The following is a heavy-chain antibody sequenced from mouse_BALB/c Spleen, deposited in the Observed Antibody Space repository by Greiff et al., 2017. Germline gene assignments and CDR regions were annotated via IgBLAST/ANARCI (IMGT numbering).Heavy chain of an antibody. D-gene: IGHD1-1*01. J-gene: IGHJ4*01. V-gene: IGHV5-6*01. CDR2: ISSGGSYT. Sequence: EVKVVESGGDLVKPGGSLKLSCAASGFTFSSYGMSWVRQTPDKRLEWVATISSGGSYTYYPDSVKGRFTISRDNAKNTLYLQMSSLKSEDTAMYYCARQTPDYYGSSYGAMDYWGQGTSVTVSS. CDR3: ARQTPDYYGSSYGAMDY. CDR1: GFTFSSYG.